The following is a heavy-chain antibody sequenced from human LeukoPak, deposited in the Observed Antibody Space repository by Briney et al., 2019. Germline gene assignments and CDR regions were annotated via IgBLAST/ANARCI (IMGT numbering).Heavy chain of an antibody. V-gene: IGHV3-48*03. CDR1: GFTFSSYE. J-gene: IGHJ5*02. D-gene: IGHD4-17*01. CDR2: ISSSGSTI. CDR3: ARVYVGRGRTTVTTSWFDP. Sequence: GGSLRLSCAASGFTFSSYEMNWVRQAPGKGLEGVSYISSSGSTIYYADSVKGRFTISRDNAKNSLYLQMNSLRAEDTAVYYCARVYVGRGRTTVTTSWFDPWGQGTLVTVSS.